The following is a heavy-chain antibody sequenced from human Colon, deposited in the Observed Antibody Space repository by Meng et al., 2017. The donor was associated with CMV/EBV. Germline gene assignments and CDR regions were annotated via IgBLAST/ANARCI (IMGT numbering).Heavy chain of an antibody. V-gene: IGHV4-61*01. J-gene: IGHJ4*02. CDR2: ILSSGST. Sequence: GGSASSGSYYWSWYRQPPGKRLEWIGYILSSGSTNYRPSLKRRVIISGDTPKDQFSLKLNSVTTADTATYYCALRFISSTTWHEADYWGPGTLVTVSS. CDR3: ALRFISSTTWHEADY. CDR1: GGSASSGSYY. D-gene: IGHD2-2*01.